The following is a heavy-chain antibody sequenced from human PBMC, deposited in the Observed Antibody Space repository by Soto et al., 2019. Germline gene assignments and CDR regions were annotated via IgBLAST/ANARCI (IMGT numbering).Heavy chain of an antibody. CDR1: GCSVSTNW. CDR3: AGRISVSGTRGFEL. D-gene: IGHD6-19*01. CDR2: IYHSGRT. Sequence: QVPLQQSGPGLMNPSGTLSLTWADSGCSVSTNWWSWVRQPPGQELEGLGEIYHSGRTTNNPSLGKRFNMSVDKSQNDLSLILISVTAAGTAVYYCAGRISVSGTRGFELWGQGTLVMVFS. J-gene: IGHJ4*02. V-gene: IGHV4-4*02.